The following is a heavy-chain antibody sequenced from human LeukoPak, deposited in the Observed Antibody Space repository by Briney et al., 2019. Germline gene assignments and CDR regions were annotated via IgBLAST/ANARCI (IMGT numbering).Heavy chain of an antibody. CDR3: ARAGDLIVVAMGAFDI. CDR2: IYHSGST. Sequence: SQTLSLTFAVSGGSISSGGYSWSWIRQPPGKGLEWIGYIYHSGSTNYNPSPKSRVTISVDRSKNQFSLRLSSVTAADTAVYYCARAGDLIVVAMGAFDIWGQGTMVTVSS. CDR1: GGSISSGGYS. J-gene: IGHJ3*02. V-gene: IGHV4-30-2*01. D-gene: IGHD2-15*01.